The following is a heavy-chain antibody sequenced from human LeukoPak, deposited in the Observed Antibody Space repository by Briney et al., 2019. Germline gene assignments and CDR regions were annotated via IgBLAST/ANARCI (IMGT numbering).Heavy chain of an antibody. J-gene: IGHJ4*02. V-gene: IGHV3-66*01. CDR1: GFTFSRYW. D-gene: IGHD6-13*01. Sequence: GGSLRLSCAASGFTFSRYWMHWVRQAPGKGLVWVSVIYSGGSTYYADSVKDRFTISRDNSKNTVYLQMNSLRAEDTAVYYCARVPGMAAADCWGQGTLVTVSS. CDR3: ARVPGMAAADC. CDR2: IYSGGST.